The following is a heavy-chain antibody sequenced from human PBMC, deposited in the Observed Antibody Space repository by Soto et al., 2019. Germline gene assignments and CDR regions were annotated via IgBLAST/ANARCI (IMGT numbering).Heavy chain of an antibody. CDR3: ARERQQLTGWFDP. CDR2: IYHSGST. V-gene: IGHV4-4*02. Sequence: QVQLQESGPGLVKPSGTLSLTCAVSRGSISSSNWWSWVRQPPGKGLEWIGEIYHSGSTNYNPSLKSRGTTSVDKSKNQFSLKLSSVTAADTAVYYCARERQQLTGWFDPWGQGTLVTVSS. D-gene: IGHD6-13*01. CDR1: RGSISSSNW. J-gene: IGHJ5*02.